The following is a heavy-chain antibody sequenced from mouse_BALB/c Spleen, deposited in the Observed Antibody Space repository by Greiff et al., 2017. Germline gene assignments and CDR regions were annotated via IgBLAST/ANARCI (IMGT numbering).Heavy chain of an antibody. CDR3: ARGNYYGSSYFDY. V-gene: IGHV5-17*02. CDR2: ISSGSSTI. Sequence: EVKVVESGGGLVQPGGSRKLSCAASGFTFSSFGMHWVRQAPEKGLEWVAYISSGSSTIYYADTVKGRFTISRDNPKNTLFLQMTSLRSEDTAMYYCARGNYYGSSYFDYWGQGTTLTVSS. D-gene: IGHD1-1*01. J-gene: IGHJ2*01. CDR1: GFTFSSFG.